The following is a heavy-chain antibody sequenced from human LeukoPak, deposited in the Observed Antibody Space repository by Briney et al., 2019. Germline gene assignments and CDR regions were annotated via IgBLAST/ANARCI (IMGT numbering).Heavy chain of an antibody. V-gene: IGHV3-15*01. CDR2: IKSKTDGGTT. Sequence: GGSLRLSCAASGFTFSNAWMSWVRQAPGKGLEWVGRIKSKTDGGTTDYAAPVKGRFTISRDDSKNTLYLQMNSRKTEDTAVYYCTTDPLMTTVTTNWFDPWGQGTLVTVSS. CDR1: GFTFSNAW. J-gene: IGHJ5*02. D-gene: IGHD4-17*01. CDR3: TTDPLMTTVTTNWFDP.